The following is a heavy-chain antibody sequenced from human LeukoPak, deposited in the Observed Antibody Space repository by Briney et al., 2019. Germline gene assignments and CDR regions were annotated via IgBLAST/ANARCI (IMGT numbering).Heavy chain of an antibody. J-gene: IGHJ4*02. Sequence: SETLSLTCTVSGYSISSGYYWGWIRQPPGKGLEWIGSIYHSGSTYYNPSLKSRVTISVDTSKNQFSLKLSSVTAADTAVYYCARDLSSGYYFFDYWGQGTLVTVSS. V-gene: IGHV4-38-2*02. CDR3: ARDLSSGYYFFDY. CDR1: GYSISSGYY. CDR2: IYHSGST. D-gene: IGHD3-22*01.